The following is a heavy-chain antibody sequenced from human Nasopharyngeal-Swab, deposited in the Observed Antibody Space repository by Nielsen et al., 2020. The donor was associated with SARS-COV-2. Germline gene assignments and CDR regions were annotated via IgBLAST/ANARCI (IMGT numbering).Heavy chain of an antibody. CDR3: ARDRPNYGMDV. CDR2: IYYTGST. CDR1: GGSITGYY. J-gene: IGHJ6*02. Sequence: PETLSLTCTVSGGSITGYYWSWIRQPPGKGLEWIGNIYYTGSTKYNPSLKSRVTISIDASKYQFSLKLTSVTAADTAVYYCARDRPNYGMDVWGRGTTVTVS. V-gene: IGHV4-59*01.